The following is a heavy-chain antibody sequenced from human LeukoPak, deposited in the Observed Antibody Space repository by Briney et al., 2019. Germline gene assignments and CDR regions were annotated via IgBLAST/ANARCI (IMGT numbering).Heavy chain of an antibody. CDR1: GGSISSGSYY. V-gene: IGHV4-61*02. CDR2: IYTSGST. D-gene: IGHD3-22*01. Sequence: MTSETLSLTCTVSGGSISSGSYYWSWIRQPAGKGLEWIGRIYTSGSTNYNPSLKSRVTISVDTSKNQLSLKLSSVTAADTAVYYCASGYYYDSSGYLDWGQGTLVTVSS. J-gene: IGHJ4*02. CDR3: ASGYYYDSSGYLD.